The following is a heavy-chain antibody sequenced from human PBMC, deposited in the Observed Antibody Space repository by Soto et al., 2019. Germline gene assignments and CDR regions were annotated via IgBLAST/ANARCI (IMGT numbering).Heavy chain of an antibody. CDR1: GFTFGDYA. CDR2: IRSKAYGGTT. Sequence: GGSLRLSCTASGFTFGDYAMSWFRQAPGKGLEWVGFIRSKAYGGTTEYAASVKGRFTISRDDSKSIAYLQMNSLKTEDTAVYYCTRGFLEWFVLRAYYGMDVWGQGTTVTVSS. CDR3: TRGFLEWFVLRAYYGMDV. D-gene: IGHD3-3*01. V-gene: IGHV3-49*03. J-gene: IGHJ6*02.